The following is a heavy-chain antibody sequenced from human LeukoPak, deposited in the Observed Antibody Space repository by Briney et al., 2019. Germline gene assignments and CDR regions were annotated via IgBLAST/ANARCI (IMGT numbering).Heavy chain of an antibody. D-gene: IGHD6-13*01. CDR2: IYPGDSDT. J-gene: IGHJ3*02. V-gene: IGHV5-51*01. CDR1: GYSFTSYW. Sequence: GESMKISCKGSGYSFTSYWIGWVRQMPGKGLEWMGIIYPGDSDTRYSPSFQGQVTISADKSISTAYLQWSSLKASDTAMYYCARRSSSWYGAFDIWGQGTMVTVSS. CDR3: ARRSSSWYGAFDI.